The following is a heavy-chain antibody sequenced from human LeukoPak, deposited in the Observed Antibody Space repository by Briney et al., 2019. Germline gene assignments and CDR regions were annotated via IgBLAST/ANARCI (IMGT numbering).Heavy chain of an antibody. CDR2: ISYDGSNK. V-gene: IGHV3-30*03. CDR3: ARDPGGGEAFDI. D-gene: IGHD1-26*01. CDR1: GFTFSSYW. Sequence: GGSLRLSCAASGFTFSSYWMHWVRQAPGKGLEWVAVISYDGSNKYYADSVKGRFTISRDNSKNTLYLQMNSLRAEDTAVYYCARDPGGGEAFDIWGQGTMVTVSS. J-gene: IGHJ3*02.